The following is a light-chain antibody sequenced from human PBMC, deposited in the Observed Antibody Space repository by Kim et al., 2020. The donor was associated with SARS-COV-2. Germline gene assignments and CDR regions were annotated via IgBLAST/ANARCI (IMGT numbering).Light chain of an antibody. J-gene: IGKJ1*01. Sequence: ASGGDRVTITCRASQNIGSWLAWYQQRPGKAPTLLVSDASTLKSGVPSRYIGSGSGTEFTLTISSLQPDDFATYFCQHYDSYSWTFGQGTKVDIK. CDR3: QHYDSYSWT. CDR1: QNIGSW. V-gene: IGKV1-5*01. CDR2: DAS.